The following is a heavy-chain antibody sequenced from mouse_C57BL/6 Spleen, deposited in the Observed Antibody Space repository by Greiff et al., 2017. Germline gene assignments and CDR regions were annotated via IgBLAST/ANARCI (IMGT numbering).Heavy chain of an antibody. Sequence: DVKLVESGGGLVKPGGSLKLSCAASGFTFSSYTMSWVRQTPEKRLEWVATISGGGGNTYYPDSVKGRFTISRDNAKNTLYLQMSSLRSEDTALYYCARHGVLRSLSMDYWGQGTSVTVSS. CDR1: GFTFSSYT. CDR3: ARHGVLRSLSMDY. CDR2: ISGGGGNT. J-gene: IGHJ4*01. D-gene: IGHD1-1*01. V-gene: IGHV5-9*01.